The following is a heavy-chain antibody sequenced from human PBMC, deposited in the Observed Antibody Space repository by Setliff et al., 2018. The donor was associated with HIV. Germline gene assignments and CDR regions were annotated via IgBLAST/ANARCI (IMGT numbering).Heavy chain of an antibody. Sequence: GGSLRLSCAASGFTVSGYWMSWVRQTPGKGLEYVSSITDTGSKTYYADSVKGRFTISRDNSKNTVYLQMVSLRAEDTALYFCAKDRLFPRLWGQGTQVTVSS. J-gene: IGHJ4*02. D-gene: IGHD2-21*01. CDR3: AKDRLFPRL. CDR1: GFTVSGYW. CDR2: ITDTGSKT. V-gene: IGHV3-23*01.